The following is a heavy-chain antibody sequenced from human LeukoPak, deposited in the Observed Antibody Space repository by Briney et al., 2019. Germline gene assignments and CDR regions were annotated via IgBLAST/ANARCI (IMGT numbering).Heavy chain of an antibody. Sequence: ASVKVSCKASGYTFTDYYLHWVRQAPGQGLEWMGWINPNSGGTNYAQKFQGRVTLTRDTSMSTAYMEISRLTSDDTAVYYCARDNLEASWGSPGDYWGQGTLVTVSS. CDR2: INPNSGGT. CDR3: ARDNLEASWGSPGDY. J-gene: IGHJ4*02. D-gene: IGHD2-2*01. V-gene: IGHV1-2*02. CDR1: GYTFTDYY.